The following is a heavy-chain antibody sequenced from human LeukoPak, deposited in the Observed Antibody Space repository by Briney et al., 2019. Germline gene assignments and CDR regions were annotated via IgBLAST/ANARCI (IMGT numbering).Heavy chain of an antibody. CDR1: GFTFSNYG. CDR3: AKDYYDSSGYYDY. J-gene: IGHJ4*02. V-gene: IGHV3-30*02. D-gene: IGHD3-22*01. Sequence: GGSLRLSCAASGFTFSNYGMHWVRQAPGKGLEWVAFIRYEGSNKYYAASVKGRFTISRDNSKNTLYLQMNSLRAEDTALYYCAKDYYDSSGYYDYWGQGTLVTASS. CDR2: IRYEGSNK.